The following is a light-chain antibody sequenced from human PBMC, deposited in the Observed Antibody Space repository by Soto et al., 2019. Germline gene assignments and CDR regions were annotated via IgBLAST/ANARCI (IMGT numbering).Light chain of an antibody. Sequence: EIVMTQFPATLSVSPGERVTLSCRASQSFTSNLAWYQQKPGQAPRLLIYGASTRATDIPARFSGSGSGTEFTLTISSLQSEDLAVYYCQQYNNWPRTFGQGTRLEIK. CDR3: QQYNNWPRT. CDR1: QSFTSN. V-gene: IGKV3-15*01. CDR2: GAS. J-gene: IGKJ5*01.